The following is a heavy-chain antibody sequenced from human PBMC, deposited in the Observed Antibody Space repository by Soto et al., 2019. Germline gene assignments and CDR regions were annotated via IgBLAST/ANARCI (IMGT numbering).Heavy chain of an antibody. CDR3: ARGFDWYFDL. Sequence: QVQLQQWGAGLLKPSETLSLTCAVYGGSFSGYYWSWIRQPPGKGLEWIGEINHSGSTNYNPSLKSRVTISVDTSKNQFSLKLSSVTAAVTAVYYCARGFDWYFDLWGRGTLVTVSS. CDR1: GGSFSGYY. J-gene: IGHJ2*01. V-gene: IGHV4-34*01. CDR2: INHSGST.